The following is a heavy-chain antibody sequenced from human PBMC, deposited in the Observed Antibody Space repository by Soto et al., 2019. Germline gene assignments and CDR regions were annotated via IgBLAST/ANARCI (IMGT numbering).Heavy chain of an antibody. J-gene: IGHJ5*02. CDR2: IYYSGST. Sequence: QVQLQQSGPGLVKPSETLSLTCTVSGGSISSYYWSWIRQPPGKGLEWIGYIYYSGSTNYNPSLKSRVTITVDTSKNHCSLKLSSVTAADTAVYYCARVSSSWKNWFDPWGQGTLVTVSS. CDR1: GGSISSYY. V-gene: IGHV4-59*01. CDR3: ARVSSSWKNWFDP. D-gene: IGHD6-13*01.